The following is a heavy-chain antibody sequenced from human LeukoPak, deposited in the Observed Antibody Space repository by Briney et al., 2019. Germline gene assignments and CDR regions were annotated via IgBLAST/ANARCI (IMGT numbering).Heavy chain of an antibody. CDR1: GFTFSSYS. CDR2: ISSSSSYI. CDR3: ARDPTAYCGGDCYSFDY. Sequence: PGGSLRLSCAASGFTFSSYSMNRVRQAPGKGLEWVSSISSSSSYIYYADSVKGRFTISRDNAKNSLYLQMNSLRAEDTAVYYCARDPTAYCGGDCYSFDYWGQGTLVTVSS. V-gene: IGHV3-21*01. D-gene: IGHD2-21*02. J-gene: IGHJ4*02.